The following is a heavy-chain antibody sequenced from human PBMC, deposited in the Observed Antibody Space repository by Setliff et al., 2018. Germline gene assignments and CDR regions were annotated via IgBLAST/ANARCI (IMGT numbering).Heavy chain of an antibody. D-gene: IGHD3-3*01. CDR1: GDSISGAKYY. CDR3: ARTSGFLYMDV. Sequence: PSETLSLTCTVSGDSISGAKYYWSWIRQSAGKGLECIGRIYTDGSTKYNPSLNSRVALSIDASKKQFSLKLTSVTAADTAVYYCARTSGFLYMDVWGKGTTVTVSS. CDR2: IYTDGST. J-gene: IGHJ6*03. V-gene: IGHV4-61*02.